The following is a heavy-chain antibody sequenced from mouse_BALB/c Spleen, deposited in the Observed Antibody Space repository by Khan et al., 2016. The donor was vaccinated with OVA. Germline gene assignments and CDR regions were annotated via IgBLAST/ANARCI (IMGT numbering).Heavy chain of an antibody. V-gene: IGHV1S127*01. Sequence: QVQLQQSGPELVRPGASVKMSCKASGYTFTSFWIHWVKQRPGQGLEWIGMIDPSKSETRLNQKFKDKATLNVDKYSNTAYMQLSRLTSDGSAVYYCARRSYGSPFAYWGQGTLVTVSA. D-gene: IGHD1-1*01. CDR1: GYTFTSFW. CDR2: IDPSKSET. CDR3: ARRSYGSPFAY. J-gene: IGHJ3*01.